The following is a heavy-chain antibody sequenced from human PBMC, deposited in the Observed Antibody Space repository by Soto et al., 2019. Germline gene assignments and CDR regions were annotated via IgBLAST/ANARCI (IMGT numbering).Heavy chain of an antibody. V-gene: IGHV3-49*03. D-gene: IGHD6-13*01. CDR2: IRSKAYGGTI. CDR1: GFTFGDYA. J-gene: IGHJ6*02. Sequence: GGSLRLSCTASGFTFGDYAMSWFRQAPGKGLEWVGFIRSKAYGGTIEYAASVKGRFTISRDDSKSIAYLQMNSLKTEDTAVYYCTTTQASSWSTNYYYYGMDVWGQGTTVTVSS. CDR3: TTTQASSWSTNYYYYGMDV.